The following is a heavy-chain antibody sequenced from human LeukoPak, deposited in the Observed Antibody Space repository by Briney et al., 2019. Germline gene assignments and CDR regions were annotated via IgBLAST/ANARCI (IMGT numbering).Heavy chain of an antibody. Sequence: GGSLRLSCAASGFTFISYNMNWVRQAPGKGLEWVSYISGSSSSIYYADSVKGRFTISRDNDKNSLYLQMNSLRAEDTAVYYCTTDSSGYRSFDYWGQGTLVTVSS. V-gene: IGHV3-48*01. CDR2: ISGSSSSI. J-gene: IGHJ4*02. CDR1: GFTFISYN. CDR3: TTDSSGYRSFDY. D-gene: IGHD3-22*01.